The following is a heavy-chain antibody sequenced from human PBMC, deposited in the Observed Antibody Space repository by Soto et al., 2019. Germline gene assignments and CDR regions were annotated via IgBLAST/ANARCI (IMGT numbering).Heavy chain of an antibody. V-gene: IGHV4-39*01. CDR2: IFYSGST. D-gene: IGHD2-15*01. CDR1: DGSISSSSYY. Sequence: SETLSLTCTVSDGSISSSSYYWGWIRQPPGKGLEWIGSIFYSGSTYYNPPLKSRVTISVDTSKNQFSLKLSSVTAADTAVYYCARHLTYCSAGSCYSDFPYFGMDVWGQGTTVT. CDR3: ARHLTYCSAGSCYSDFPYFGMDV. J-gene: IGHJ6*02.